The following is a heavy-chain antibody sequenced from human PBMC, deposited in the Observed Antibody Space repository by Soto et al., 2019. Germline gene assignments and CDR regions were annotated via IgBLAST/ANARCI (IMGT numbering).Heavy chain of an antibody. CDR2: IYSGGRT. Sequence: GGSLRLSCAASGFTVSSNYMNWVRQAPGKGLEWVSIIYSGGRTYYADSVKGRFTISRDNSKNTLYLQMNSLRAEDTAVYYCARDKTSYYDVSGIFDIWGQGTMVTVS. CDR3: ARDKTSYYDVSGIFDI. D-gene: IGHD3-22*01. CDR1: GFTVSSNY. V-gene: IGHV3-53*01. J-gene: IGHJ3*02.